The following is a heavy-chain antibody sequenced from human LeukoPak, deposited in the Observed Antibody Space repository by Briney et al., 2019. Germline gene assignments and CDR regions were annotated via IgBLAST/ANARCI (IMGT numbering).Heavy chain of an antibody. D-gene: IGHD3-9*01. CDR3: ARSSEYDILTGLYAFDI. V-gene: IGHV1-2*02. Sequence: ASVTVSCTASGYTFTGYYMHWVRQAPGQGLEWMGWINPNSGGTNYAQKFQGRVTMTRDTSISTAYMELSRLRSDDTAVYYCARSSEYDILTGLYAFDIWGQGTMVTVSS. CDR2: INPNSGGT. CDR1: GYTFTGYY. J-gene: IGHJ3*02.